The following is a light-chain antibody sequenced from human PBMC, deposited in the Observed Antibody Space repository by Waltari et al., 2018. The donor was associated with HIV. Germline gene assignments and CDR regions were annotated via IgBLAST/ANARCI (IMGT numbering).Light chain of an antibody. CDR3: QQYDHSPT. CDR1: QSVGATLSGSQ. J-gene: IGKJ4*01. Sequence: EIVLTQSPGTLSLSPGEGATLSCRASQSVGATLSGSQLAWYQQKPGQAPRLLIFAASSRATGVPDRFSGSGSGTDFTLSISRLEPEDFAVYYCQQYDHSPTFGGGTMVEIK. CDR2: AAS. V-gene: IGKV3-20*01.